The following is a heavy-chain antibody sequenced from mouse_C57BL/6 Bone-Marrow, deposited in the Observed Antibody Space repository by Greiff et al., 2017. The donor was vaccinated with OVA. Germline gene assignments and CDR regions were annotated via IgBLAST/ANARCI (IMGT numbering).Heavy chain of an antibody. D-gene: IGHD5-5*01. Sequence: EVKLVESGPGLVKPSQSLSLTCSVTGYSITSGYYWNWIRQFPGNKLEWMGYISYDGSNNYNPSLKNRISITRDTSKNQFFLKLNSVTTEDTATYYCARAPYLYAMDYWGQGTSVTVSS. CDR1: GYSITSGYY. J-gene: IGHJ4*01. V-gene: IGHV3-6*01. CDR2: ISYDGSN. CDR3: ARAPYLYAMDY.